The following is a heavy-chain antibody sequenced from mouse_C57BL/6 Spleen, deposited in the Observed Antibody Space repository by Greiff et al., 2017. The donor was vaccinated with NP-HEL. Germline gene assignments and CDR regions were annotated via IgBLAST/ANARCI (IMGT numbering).Heavy chain of an antibody. CDR2: IDRSDSYT. V-gene: IGHV1-50*01. J-gene: IGHJ3*01. Sequence: VQLQQPGAELVKPGASVKLSCKASGYTFTSYWMQWVKQRPGQGLEWIGEIDRSDSYTNYNQKVKGKATLTVDTSSSTAYMQLSSLTSEHSAVYYCARGYSNTYTAWFAYWGQGTLVTVSA. CDR1: GYTFTSYW. D-gene: IGHD2-5*01. CDR3: ARGYSNTYTAWFAY.